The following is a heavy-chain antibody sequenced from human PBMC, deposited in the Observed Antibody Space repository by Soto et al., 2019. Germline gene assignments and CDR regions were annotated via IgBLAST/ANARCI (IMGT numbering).Heavy chain of an antibody. J-gene: IGHJ3*02. V-gene: IGHV1-18*01. D-gene: IGHD2-15*01. CDR2: ISAYNGNT. Sequence: QVQLVQSGSEVKKPGASVKVSCKASGYTFTTYGITWVRQAPGQGLEWMGWISAYNGNTNYAQKLQGRVTMNTDTSTSTAYMELRSLRADDTAVYYWAGDRIVVVVAAPDVFDIWGQGTMVTVSS. CDR3: AGDRIVVVVAAPDVFDI. CDR1: GYTFTTYG.